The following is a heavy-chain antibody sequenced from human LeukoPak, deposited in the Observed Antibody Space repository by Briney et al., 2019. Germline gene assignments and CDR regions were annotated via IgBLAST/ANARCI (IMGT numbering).Heavy chain of an antibody. J-gene: IGHJ1*01. CDR2: INPNRGCT. CDR3: ARGLADIVVVAPFQN. CDR1: GYTFTGYY. V-gene: IGHV1-2*02. D-gene: IGHD2-21*01. Sequence: GASVKVSCKASGYTFTGYYMHWVRQAPGQGLDWMGWINPNRGCTNYAQKFQGRVTMTRDTSISTAYMELSRLRSDDTAVYYCARGLADIVVVAPFQNWGQGTLVTVSS.